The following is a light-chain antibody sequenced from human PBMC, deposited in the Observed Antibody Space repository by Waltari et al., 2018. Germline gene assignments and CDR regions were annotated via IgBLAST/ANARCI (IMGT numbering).Light chain of an antibody. CDR1: SGTIAGHY. CDR3: QSYDDNSPDWV. Sequence: NLKLTQPRSVSESPGKTVIISCTGSSGTIAGHYVQRYRQRPASAPTSVIYESNQRPSGVPNRFSGSIDSASNSASLTISGLKTEDEADYYCQSYDDNSPDWVFGGGTKLTVL. J-gene: IGLJ3*02. CDR2: ESN. V-gene: IGLV6-57*02.